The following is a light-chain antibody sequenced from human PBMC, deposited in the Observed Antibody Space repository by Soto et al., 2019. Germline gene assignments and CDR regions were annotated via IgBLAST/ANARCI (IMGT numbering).Light chain of an antibody. J-gene: IGKJ1*01. Sequence: DIQMTQSPSTLSVSVGDRATLTCRASQTISGWLAWYQQRSGKAPSLLIFDASTWESAVPSRFSGSGSGTTFTLTISSLQSDDFATYYCLQYNGYYRTFGQGTKVDIK. CDR2: DAS. V-gene: IGKV1-5*01. CDR1: QTISGW. CDR3: LQYNGYYRT.